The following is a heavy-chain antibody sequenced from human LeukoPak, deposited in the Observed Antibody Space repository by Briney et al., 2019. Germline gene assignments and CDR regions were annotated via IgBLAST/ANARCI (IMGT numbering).Heavy chain of an antibody. J-gene: IGHJ4*02. CDR2: ISADGTI. CDR1: GFTFDDYA. Sequence: GGSLRLSCAASGFTFDDYAMHWVRQAPGKGLEWVSLISADGTIYYADSVRGRFAISRDNNTNSLYLQMNSLRTEDTALYYCAKDLGYSSSPDFWGQGTLVTVSS. CDR3: AKDLGYSSSPDF. D-gene: IGHD6-13*01. V-gene: IGHV3-43*02.